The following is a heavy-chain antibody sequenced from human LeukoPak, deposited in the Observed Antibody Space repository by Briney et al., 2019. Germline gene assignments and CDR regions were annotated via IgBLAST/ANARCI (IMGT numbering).Heavy chain of an antibody. CDR1: GFTFDDYG. V-gene: IGHV3-20*04. D-gene: IGHD6-19*01. J-gene: IGHJ4*02. Sequence: RAGGSLRLSCAASGFTFDDYGMSWVRQAPGKGLEWVSGINWNGGSTGYADSVKGRFTISRDNARNSVYLQMNSLRVEDTAVYYCVRRAVSGEEALDFDYWGQGTLVTVSS. CDR3: VRRAVSGEEALDFDY. CDR2: INWNGGST.